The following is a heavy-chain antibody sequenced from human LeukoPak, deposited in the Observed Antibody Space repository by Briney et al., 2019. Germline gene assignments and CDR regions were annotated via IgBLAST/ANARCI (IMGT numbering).Heavy chain of an antibody. J-gene: IGHJ6*03. D-gene: IGHD5-18*01. CDR1: GLTFSTYD. Sequence: PGGSLRLSCAASGLTFSTYDMHWVRHATGKGLEWVSTIGTAGDTYYPGSVKGRLTISRENAKNSLYLQMNSLRAGDTAVYYCARGGDFEYSYGGYYYMDVWGKGTTVTVSS. V-gene: IGHV3-13*01. CDR3: ARGGDFEYSYGGYYYMDV. CDR2: IGTAGDT.